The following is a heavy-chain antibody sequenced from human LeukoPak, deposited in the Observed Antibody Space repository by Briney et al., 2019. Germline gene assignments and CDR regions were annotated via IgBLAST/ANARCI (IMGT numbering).Heavy chain of an antibody. J-gene: IGHJ4*02. V-gene: IGHV3-53*05. CDR2: IYSGGST. D-gene: IGHD7-27*01. CDR3: ARENWDFDF. CDR1: GFTVSSNY. Sequence: GGSLRLSCAASGFTVSSNYMSWVRQAPGKGLEWVSVIYSGGSTYYADSVKGRFTISRDNSKSTVSLQMDTLRTEDTALYYCARENWDFDFWGQGTLVTVSS.